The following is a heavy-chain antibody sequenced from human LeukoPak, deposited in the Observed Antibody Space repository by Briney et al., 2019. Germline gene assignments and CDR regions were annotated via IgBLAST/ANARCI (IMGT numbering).Heavy chain of an antibody. Sequence: GGSLRLSCAASGFAFSSYTMTWVRQAPGKGLQWVSAVSGNGGNTFHADSVRGRFIISRDNSKNTLYLQMNSLRAEDTAVYYCAKGAPYDYFDYWGQGTLVTVSS. CDR3: AKGAPYDYFDY. CDR2: VSGNGGNT. CDR1: GFAFSSYT. V-gene: IGHV3-23*01. D-gene: IGHD1-26*01. J-gene: IGHJ4*02.